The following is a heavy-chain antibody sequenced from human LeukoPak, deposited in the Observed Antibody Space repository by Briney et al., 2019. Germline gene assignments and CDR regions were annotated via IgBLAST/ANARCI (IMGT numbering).Heavy chain of an antibody. J-gene: IGHJ4*02. CDR1: GGSFSGYY. V-gene: IGHV4-34*01. Sequence: SETLSLTCAVYGGSFSGYYRSWIRQPPGKGLEWIGEINHSGSTNYNPSLKSRVTISVDTSKNQFSLKLSSVTAADTAVYYCARRPFDYWGQGTLVTVSS. CDR2: INHSGST. CDR3: ARRPFDY.